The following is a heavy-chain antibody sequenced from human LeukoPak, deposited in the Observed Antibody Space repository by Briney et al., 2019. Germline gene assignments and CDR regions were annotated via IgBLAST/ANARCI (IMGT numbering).Heavy chain of an antibody. Sequence: GGPLRLSCAASGFTFSSYAMIWVRQAPGKGLEWVSAISGSGGSTYYADSVKGRFTLSRDNSKNTLYLQMNSLRAEDTAVYYCAKDVSVVPAASPAYYGMDVWGQGTTVTVSS. D-gene: IGHD2-2*01. V-gene: IGHV3-23*01. J-gene: IGHJ6*02. CDR3: AKDVSVVPAASPAYYGMDV. CDR2: ISGSGGST. CDR1: GFTFSSYA.